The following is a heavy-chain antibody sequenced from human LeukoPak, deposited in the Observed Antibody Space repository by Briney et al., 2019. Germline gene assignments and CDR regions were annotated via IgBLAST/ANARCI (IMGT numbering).Heavy chain of an antibody. CDR3: AKCPRGDDIAVDY. J-gene: IGHJ4*02. V-gene: IGHV3-23*01. D-gene: IGHD2-15*01. Sequence: PGGSLRLSCAASGFTFSSFAMNWVRQAPGKGLEWVSSISGSGGSTYYADSVKGRFTISRDNSKNTLYLQMNSLRAEDTAVYYCAKCPRGDDIAVDYWGQGTLVTVSS. CDR1: GFTFSSFA. CDR2: ISGSGGST.